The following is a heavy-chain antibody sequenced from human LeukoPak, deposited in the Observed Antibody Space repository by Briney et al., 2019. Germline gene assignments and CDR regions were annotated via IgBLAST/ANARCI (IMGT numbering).Heavy chain of an antibody. Sequence: SETLSLTCTVSGGSISSYYWSWIRQPPGKGLEWIGYIYYTGSTNHNPSLKSRVTISVDTSKNQFSLKLTSVTPADTAVYYCARGMSGSYNFDFDYWGQGTLVTVSS. CDR1: GGSISSYY. D-gene: IGHD1-26*01. J-gene: IGHJ4*02. CDR3: ARGMSGSYNFDFDY. V-gene: IGHV4-59*01. CDR2: IYYTGST.